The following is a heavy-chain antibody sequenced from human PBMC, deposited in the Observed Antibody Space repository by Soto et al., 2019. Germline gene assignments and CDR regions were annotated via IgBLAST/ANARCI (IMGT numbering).Heavy chain of an antibody. V-gene: IGHV3-33*01. CDR3: AREGYCSGGGCYSGMDV. Sequence: QVQLVESGGGVVQPGRSLRLSCEASGFTFSYGFHWVRQAPGKGLEWVAVIWWDGSNKFYADSVKGRFTISRDNSKKTLYLQMNSLIAEDTAVYYCAREGYCSGGGCYSGMDVWGQGATVTVSS. J-gene: IGHJ6*02. D-gene: IGHD2-15*01. CDR1: GFTFSYG. CDR2: IWWDGSNK.